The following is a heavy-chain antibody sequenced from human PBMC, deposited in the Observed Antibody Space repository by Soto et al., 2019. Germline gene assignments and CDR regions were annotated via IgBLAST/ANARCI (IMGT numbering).Heavy chain of an antibody. D-gene: IGHD6-6*01. CDR2: INHSGST. J-gene: IGHJ5*02. CDR3: ARGRIEALLNWFDP. CDR1: GGSFSGYY. Sequence: NPSETLSLTCAVYGGSFSGYYWSWIRQPPGKGLEWIGEINHSGSTNYNPSLKSRVTISVDTSKNQFSLKLSSVTAADTAVYYCARGRIEALLNWFDPWGQGTLVTVSS. V-gene: IGHV4-34*01.